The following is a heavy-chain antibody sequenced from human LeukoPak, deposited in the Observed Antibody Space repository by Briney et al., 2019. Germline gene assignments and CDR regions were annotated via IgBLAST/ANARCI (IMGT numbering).Heavy chain of an antibody. CDR1: GFTFSSYS. V-gene: IGHV3-21*01. J-gene: IGHJ4*02. CDR3: ARKVGATTPYYFDY. Sequence: GGSLRLSCAASGFTFSSYSMNWVRQAPGKGLEWVSSISSSSYIYYADSVKGRFTISRDNAKNSLYLQMNSLRAEDTAVYYCARKVGATTPYYFDYWGQGTLVTVSS. D-gene: IGHD5-12*01. CDR2: ISSSSYI.